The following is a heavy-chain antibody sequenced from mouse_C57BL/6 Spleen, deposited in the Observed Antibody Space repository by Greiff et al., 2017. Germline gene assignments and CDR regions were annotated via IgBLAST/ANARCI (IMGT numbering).Heavy chain of an antibody. CDR2: FYPGSGSI. CDR1: GYTFTEYT. D-gene: IGHD2-1*01. V-gene: IGHV1-62-2*01. J-gene: IGHJ1*03. CDR3: ARHEEGGYYGNFYWYFDV. Sequence: VQLQQSGAELVKPGASVKLSCKASGYTFTEYTIHWVKQRSGQGLEWIGWFYPGSGSIKYNEKFKDKATLTADKSSSTVYMELSRLTSEDSAVYFCARHEEGGYYGNFYWYFDVWGTGTTVTVSS.